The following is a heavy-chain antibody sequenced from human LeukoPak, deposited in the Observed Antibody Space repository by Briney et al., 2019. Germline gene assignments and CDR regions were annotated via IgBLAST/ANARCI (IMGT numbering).Heavy chain of an antibody. CDR1: GYTFTSYA. V-gene: IGHV1-2*02. Sequence: ASVKVSCKASGYTFTSYALSWVRQAPGQGLEWMGWINPNSGGTNYAQKFQGRVTMTRDTSISTAYMELSRLRSDDTAVYYCARGFYGDYSVWGQGTLVTVSS. CDR2: INPNSGGT. CDR3: ARGFYGDYSV. D-gene: IGHD4-17*01. J-gene: IGHJ4*02.